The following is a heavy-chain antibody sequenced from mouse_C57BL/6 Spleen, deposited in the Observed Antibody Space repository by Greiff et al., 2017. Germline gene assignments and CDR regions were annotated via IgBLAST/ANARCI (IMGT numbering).Heavy chain of an antibody. J-gene: IGHJ3*01. Sequence: EVQLQESGPVLVKPGASVKMSCKASGYTFTDYYMNWVKQSHGKSLEWIGVINPYNGGTSYNQKFKGKATLTVDKSSSTAYMELNSLTSEDSAVYYCARSEDYDLAWFAYWGQGTLVTVSA. CDR2: INPYNGGT. V-gene: IGHV1-19*01. D-gene: IGHD2-4*01. CDR3: ARSEDYDLAWFAY. CDR1: GYTFTDYY.